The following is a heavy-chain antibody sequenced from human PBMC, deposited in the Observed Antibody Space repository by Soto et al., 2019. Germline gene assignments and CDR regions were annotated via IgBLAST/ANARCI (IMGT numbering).Heavy chain of an antibody. J-gene: IGHJ5*02. CDR3: ARSVFP. Sequence: SETLSLACTVTGASISRGGYYWTWIRQHPGKGLEWIGYIDYSGSTYYNPSLKSRVTMSVDTSKNQFSQKLSSVTAADTAVYYCARSVFPWGQGALVTVSS. CDR2: IDYSGST. V-gene: IGHV4-31*03. CDR1: GASISRGGYY.